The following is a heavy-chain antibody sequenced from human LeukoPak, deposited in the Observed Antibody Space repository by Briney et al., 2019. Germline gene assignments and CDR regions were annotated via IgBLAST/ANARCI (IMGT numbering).Heavy chain of an antibody. V-gene: IGHV3-30-3*01. CDR2: ISYDGSNK. Sequence: AGGSLRLSCAASGFTFSSYAMHWVRQAPGKGLEWVAVISYDGSNKYYADSVKGRFTISRDNSKNTLYLQMNSLRAEDTAVYYCAKDPITMGLNWFDPWGQGTLATVSS. CDR3: AKDPITMGLNWFDP. D-gene: IGHD3-10*01. J-gene: IGHJ5*02. CDR1: GFTFSSYA.